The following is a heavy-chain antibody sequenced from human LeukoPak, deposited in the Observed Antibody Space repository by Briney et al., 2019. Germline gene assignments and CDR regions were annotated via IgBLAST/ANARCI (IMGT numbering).Heavy chain of an antibody. D-gene: IGHD1-26*01. V-gene: IGHV4-38-2*01. CDR1: GYSISSGYY. CDR2: IYNSGSA. J-gene: IGHJ4*02. Sequence: PSETLSLTCAVSGYSISSGYYWGWIRQPPGKGLEWIGNIYNSGSADYNPSLKSRVTISVDTSKNQFSLKLSSATAADTAVYYCARRRVDSGNHHFDYWGQGTLVTVSS. CDR3: ARRRVDSGNHHFDY.